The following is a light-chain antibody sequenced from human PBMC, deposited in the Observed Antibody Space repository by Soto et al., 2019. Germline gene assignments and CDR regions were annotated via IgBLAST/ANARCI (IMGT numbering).Light chain of an antibody. Sequence: EIVMTQSPATLYVSPGARATLSCRASQSVSSRLAWYQQIPGQAPRLLIYDASTRATGIPARFGGSGSGTEFTLTISSLQSEDFAVYYCKQYNNWPPLTFGGGTKVELK. V-gene: IGKV3-15*01. J-gene: IGKJ4*01. CDR2: DAS. CDR3: KQYNNWPPLT. CDR1: QSVSSR.